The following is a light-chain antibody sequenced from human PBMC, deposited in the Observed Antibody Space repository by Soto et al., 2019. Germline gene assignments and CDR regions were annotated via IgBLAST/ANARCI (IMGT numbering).Light chain of an antibody. CDR3: QKYNSATIT. CDR1: QGISNY. CDR2: AAS. V-gene: IGKV1-27*01. Sequence: DIKMTQSPSSLSASVGDRVTITCRASQGISNYLAWYQQKPGKVPKILIYAASTMQSGVPSRFSGSGSGTDFTLTISSLQPEDVATYYCQKYNSATITFGQGTRLEIK. J-gene: IGKJ5*01.